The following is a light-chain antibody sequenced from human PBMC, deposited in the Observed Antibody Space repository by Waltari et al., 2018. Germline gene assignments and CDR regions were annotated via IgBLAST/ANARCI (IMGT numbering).Light chain of an antibody. V-gene: IGLV2-8*01. CDR1: SSDVGGFNY. Sequence: QSALTQPPSASGSPGQSVTISCTGTSSDVGGFNYVSWYQQYPGKAPKLMIYEVTKRPSGVPDRFSGSNSGTTASLTVSGLQAEDEADYYCTSYAGRNNVIFGGGTKRTVL. CDR3: TSYAGRNNVI. J-gene: IGLJ2*01. CDR2: EVT.